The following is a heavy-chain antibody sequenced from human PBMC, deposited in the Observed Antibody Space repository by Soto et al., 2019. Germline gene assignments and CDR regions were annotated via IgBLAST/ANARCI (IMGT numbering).Heavy chain of an antibody. V-gene: IGHV4-39*01. Sequence: SETLSLTCTVSGGSISSSSYYWGWIRQPPGKGLEWIGSIYYSGSTYYNPSLKSRVTISVDTSKNQFSLKLSSVTAADTAVYFCSSLGGYYGMYVCGQATSVIVSS. CDR1: GGSISSSSYY. CDR3: SSLGGYYGMYV. CDR2: IYYSGST. D-gene: IGHD3-16*01. J-gene: IGHJ6*02.